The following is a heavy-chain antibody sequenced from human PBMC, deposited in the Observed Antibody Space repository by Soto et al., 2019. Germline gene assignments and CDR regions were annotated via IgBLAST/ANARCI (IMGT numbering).Heavy chain of an antibody. J-gene: IGHJ6*02. CDR3: ARSQWLSDAPLYYYGMDV. CDR2: IWYDGSNK. D-gene: IGHD3-22*01. V-gene: IGHV3-33*01. Sequence: QVQLVESGGGVVQPGRSLRLSCAASGFTFSSYGMHWVRQAPGKGLEWVAVIWYDGSNKYYADSVKGRFTISRDNSENTLYLQMNSLRAEDTAVYYCARSQWLSDAPLYYYGMDVWGQGTTVTVSS. CDR1: GFTFSSYG.